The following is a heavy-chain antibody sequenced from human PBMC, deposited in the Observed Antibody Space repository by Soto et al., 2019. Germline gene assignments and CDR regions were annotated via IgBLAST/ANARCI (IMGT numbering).Heavy chain of an antibody. V-gene: IGHV3-23*01. J-gene: IGHJ6*02. CDR2: ISSSGGST. D-gene: IGHD1-26*01. CDR3: GKGPWEGDGMDV. CDR1: GFTFSSYA. Sequence: EVQLLESGGGLVQPGGSLRLSCAASGFTFSSYAMSWVRQAPGKGLEWVSTISSSGGSTYYADSVKGRFTISRDNSKNTLYLPMNRLRAEGTAVYYWGKGPWEGDGMDVLGQGTPVTVSS.